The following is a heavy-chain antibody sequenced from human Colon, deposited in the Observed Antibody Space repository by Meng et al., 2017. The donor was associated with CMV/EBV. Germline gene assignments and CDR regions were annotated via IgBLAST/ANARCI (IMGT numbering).Heavy chain of an antibody. D-gene: IGHD3-3*01. J-gene: IGHJ5*02. CDR2: IIPILGIA. CDR3: AREPRGDFWSGYLNWFDP. Sequence: SVKVSCKASGGTFSSYAISWVRQAPGQGLEWMGGIIPILGIANYAQKFQGRVTITADKSTSTAYMELSSLRSEDTAVYYCAREPRGDFWSGYLNWFDPWGQGTLVTVSS. CDR1: GGTFSSYA. V-gene: IGHV1-69*10.